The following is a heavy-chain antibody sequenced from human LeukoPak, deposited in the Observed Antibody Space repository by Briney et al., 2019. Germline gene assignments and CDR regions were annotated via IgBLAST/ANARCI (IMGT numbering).Heavy chain of an antibody. V-gene: IGHV4-59*01. CDR1: GGSISSYY. Sequence: SETLSLTCTVSGGSISSYYWSWIRQPPGKGLEWIGYFYYSGSTNYNPSLNSRVSISLDTSKNQFSLRLTSVTAADTAVYYCARDVEGWFDPWGQGTLVTVSS. CDR2: FYYSGST. CDR3: ARDVEGWFDP. J-gene: IGHJ5*02.